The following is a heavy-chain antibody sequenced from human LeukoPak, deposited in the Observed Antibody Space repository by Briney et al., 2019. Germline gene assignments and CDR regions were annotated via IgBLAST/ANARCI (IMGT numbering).Heavy chain of an antibody. CDR1: GFTFSSYS. J-gene: IGHJ4*02. D-gene: IGHD3-10*01. V-gene: IGHV3-48*01. CDR2: ISSSSSTI. CDR3: ARVAGGVDY. Sequence: GGSQRLSCTASGFTFSSYSMNWVRQAPGKGLEWVSYISSSSSTIYYADSVKGRFTISRDNAKNSLYLQMNSLRAEDTAVYYCARVAGGVDYWGQGTLVTVSS.